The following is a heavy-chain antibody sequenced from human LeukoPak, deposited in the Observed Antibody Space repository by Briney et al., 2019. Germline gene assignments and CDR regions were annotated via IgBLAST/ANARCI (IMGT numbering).Heavy chain of an antibody. CDR1: GGSFSGYY. V-gene: IGHV4-34*01. D-gene: IGHD3-22*01. J-gene: IGHJ4*02. Sequence: PSETLSLTCAVYGGSFSGYYWSWTRQPPGKGLEWIGEINHSGSTNYNPSLKNRVTISVDTSKNQFSLKLSSVTAADAAVYYCALRASGYYLTIDYWVQGTLVTVSS. CDR2: INHSGST. CDR3: ALRASGYYLTIDY.